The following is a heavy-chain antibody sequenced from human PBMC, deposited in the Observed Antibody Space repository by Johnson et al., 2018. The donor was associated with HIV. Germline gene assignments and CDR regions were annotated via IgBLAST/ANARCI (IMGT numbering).Heavy chain of an antibody. CDR1: GFTFSSYG. Sequence: QVQLVESGGGLIQPGGSLRLSCAASGFTFSSYGMHWVRQAPGKGLEWVAVISYDGSNKYYADSVKGRFTISRDNSKNTLYLQMNSLRAEDTAVYYCAKGQSSGYPKDAFDIWGRGTIVTISS. D-gene: IGHD3-22*01. J-gene: IGHJ3*02. CDR3: AKGQSSGYPKDAFDI. CDR2: ISYDGSNK. V-gene: IGHV3-30*18.